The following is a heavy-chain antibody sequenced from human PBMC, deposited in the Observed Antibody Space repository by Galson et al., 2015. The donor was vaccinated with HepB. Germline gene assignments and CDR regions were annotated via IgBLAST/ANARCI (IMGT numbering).Heavy chain of an antibody. CDR1: GFTFSSYW. CDR2: IKQDGSEK. CDR3: SADDYGDYISHDAFDI. Sequence: SLRLSCAASGFTFSSYWMSWVRQAPGKGLEWVANIKQDGSEKYYVDSVKGRFTISRDNAKNSLYLQMNSLRAEDTAVYYCSADDYGDYISHDAFDIWGQGTMVTVSS. J-gene: IGHJ3*02. V-gene: IGHV3-7*01. D-gene: IGHD4-17*01.